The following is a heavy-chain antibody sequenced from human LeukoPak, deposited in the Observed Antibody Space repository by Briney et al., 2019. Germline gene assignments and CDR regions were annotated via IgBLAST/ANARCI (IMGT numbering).Heavy chain of an antibody. CDR2: IYPSGST. CDR3: ARENSGSYREFDY. CDR1: GGSISSYY. J-gene: IGHJ4*02. Sequence: SETLSLTCTVSGGSISSYYWTWIRQPAGKGLEWIGRIYPSGSTNYNPSLKSRVTMSVDTSKNQFSLKLRSVTAADTAVYYCARENSGSYREFDYWGQGTLVTVSS. V-gene: IGHV4-4*07. D-gene: IGHD1-26*01.